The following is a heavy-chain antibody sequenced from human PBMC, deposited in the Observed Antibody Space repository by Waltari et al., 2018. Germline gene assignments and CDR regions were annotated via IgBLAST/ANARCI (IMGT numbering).Heavy chain of an antibody. D-gene: IGHD2-21*01. CDR3: ARYGEVPPNYFFDY. Sequence: HVQLHQWGAGQLKPSETLSPPCAAPGSSFLGYFRGWLRQSPGKGLEWLGAIHYSGSTNYNPTLASRLSLSVDTTKKQFSLRLTSVTAADAALYFCARYGEVPPNYFFDYWGQGTLVTVSS. V-gene: IGHV4-34*01. J-gene: IGHJ4*01. CDR1: GSSFLGYF. CDR2: IHYSGST.